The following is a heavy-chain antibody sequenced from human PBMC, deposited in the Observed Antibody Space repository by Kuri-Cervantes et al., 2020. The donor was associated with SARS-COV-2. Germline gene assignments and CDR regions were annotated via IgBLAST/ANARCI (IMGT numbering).Heavy chain of an antibody. Sequence: ASVKVSCKAPETTFPNYDINWVRQATGQGLEWMGMVKTNSGNTLYAQIFQGRVTMTRDTSISTAYMELSRLRSDDTAVYYCATEGYSIIIWAFAHWGQGTKVTVSS. CDR1: ETTFPNYD. D-gene: IGHD3-22*01. V-gene: IGHV1-8*01. CDR2: VKTNSGNT. J-gene: IGHJ3*01. CDR3: ATEGYSIIIWAFAH.